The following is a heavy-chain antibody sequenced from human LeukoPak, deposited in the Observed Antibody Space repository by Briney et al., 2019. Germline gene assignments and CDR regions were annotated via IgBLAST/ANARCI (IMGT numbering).Heavy chain of an antibody. CDR1: GGSISSSNW. CDR2: IYHSGST. Sequence: SGTLSLTCAVSGGSISSSNWWSWVRQPPGKGLEWIGEIYHSGSTNYNPSLKSRVTISVDKSKNQFSLELSSVTAADTAVYYCARGIAVWQLVTYYYYGMDVWGQGTTVTVSS. J-gene: IGHJ6*02. CDR3: ARGIAVWQLVTYYYYGMDV. V-gene: IGHV4-4*02. D-gene: IGHD6-6*01.